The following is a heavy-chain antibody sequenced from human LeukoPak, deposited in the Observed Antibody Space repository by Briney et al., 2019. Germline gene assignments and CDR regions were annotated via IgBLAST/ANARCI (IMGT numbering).Heavy chain of an antibody. CDR2: IIPIFGTA. Sequence: ASVKVSCKASGGTFSSYAISWVRQAPGQGLEWMGGIIPIFGTANYAQKFQGRVTITADESTSTAYMELSSLRSEDTAVYYCARLDEYSSSSRYYGMDVWGQGATVTVSS. CDR3: ARLDEYSSSSRYYGMDV. V-gene: IGHV1-69*13. D-gene: IGHD6-6*01. CDR1: GGTFSSYA. J-gene: IGHJ6*02.